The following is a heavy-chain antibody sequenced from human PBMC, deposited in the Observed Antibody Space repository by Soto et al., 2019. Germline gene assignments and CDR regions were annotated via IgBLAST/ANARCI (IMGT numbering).Heavy chain of an antibody. CDR2: IDQDGSER. V-gene: IGHV3-7*01. J-gene: IGHJ4*02. CDR1: GFTFSDYY. D-gene: IGHD1-26*01. Sequence: GGSLRLSCAASGFTFSDYYMSWIRQAPGKGLEWVAKIDQDGSERDYVGSVKGRFTVSRDNAKNSLFLQMNSLGVDDTAVYYCARDWDKWGQGTLVTVSS. CDR3: ARDWDK.